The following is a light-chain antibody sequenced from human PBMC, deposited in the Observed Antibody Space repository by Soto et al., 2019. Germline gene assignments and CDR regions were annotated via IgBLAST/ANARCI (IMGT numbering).Light chain of an antibody. CDR2: AAS. J-gene: IGKJ5*01. V-gene: IGKV1-39*01. CDR3: QQSYSSPPT. CDR1: QSISNH. Sequence: DIQMTQSPSSLSASVEDRVIITCRASQSISNHLNWYQQKPGKAPKLLIFAASSLQSGVPSRFSGSRSGPDFTLTISSLQPEDFATYYCQQSYSSPPTFGQGTRLEIK.